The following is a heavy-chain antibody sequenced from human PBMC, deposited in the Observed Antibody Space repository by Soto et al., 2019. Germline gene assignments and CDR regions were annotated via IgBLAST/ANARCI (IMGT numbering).Heavy chain of an antibody. CDR2: INSSSSYT. D-gene: IGHD2-2*01. Sequence: QVQLVESGGGLVKPGGSLRLSCAASGFTFSDYYMSWIRQAPGKGQEWVSYINSSSSYTNYEDSVKGRFTISRDNAKNSLYLQMTSLRPEDSAVYYCARTVVAACGRRYVALWGRGTLVTVSS. V-gene: IGHV3-11*05. CDR1: GFTFSDYY. CDR3: ARTVVAACGRRYVAL. J-gene: IGHJ2*01.